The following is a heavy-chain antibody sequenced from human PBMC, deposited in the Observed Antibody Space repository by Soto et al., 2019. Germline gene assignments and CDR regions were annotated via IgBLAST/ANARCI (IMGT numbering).Heavy chain of an antibody. Sequence: VGSLRLSCAASGFTFSSNAMSWVRQAPGKGLEWVSGISSSGGSTYYADSVKGRFTISRDNSKNMLYLQMNNLRAEDTAVYYCAKAQGGSYFDYWGQGTLVTVSS. D-gene: IGHD2-15*01. V-gene: IGHV3-23*01. CDR3: AKAQGGSYFDY. J-gene: IGHJ4*02. CDR1: GFTFSSNA. CDR2: ISSSGGST.